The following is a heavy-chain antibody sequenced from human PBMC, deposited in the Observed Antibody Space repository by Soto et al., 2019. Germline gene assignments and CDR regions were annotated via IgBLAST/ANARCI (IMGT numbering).Heavy chain of an antibody. CDR1: GFTFSSYA. CDR2: ISGSGGST. J-gene: IGHJ4*03. Sequence: EVQLLESGGGLVQPGGSLRLSCAASGFTFSSYAMSWVRQAPGKGLEWVSAISGSGGSTYDADSVQGRFTISRDNTNNGLEPQMTSRSAEDTAGYCCAKPSGADMDKPDLGQGTPGT. V-gene: IGHV3-23*01. CDR3: AKPSGADMDKPD. D-gene: IGHD3-10*01.